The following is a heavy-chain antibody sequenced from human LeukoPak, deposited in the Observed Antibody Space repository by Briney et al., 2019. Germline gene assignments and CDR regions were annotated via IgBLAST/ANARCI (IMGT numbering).Heavy chain of an antibody. V-gene: IGHV3-23*01. Sequence: PGGSLRLSCAASGFTFSNYAMSWVRQAPGKGLEWISAVSGSGDRTYYAGSVKGRFTISRDNSKYTLYLQIKSLRAEDTAVYYCAKDFGTPYYYGSGNPYWGQGTQVTVSS. CDR3: AKDFGTPYYYGSGNPY. CDR1: GFTFSNYA. J-gene: IGHJ4*02. CDR2: VSGSGDRT. D-gene: IGHD3-10*01.